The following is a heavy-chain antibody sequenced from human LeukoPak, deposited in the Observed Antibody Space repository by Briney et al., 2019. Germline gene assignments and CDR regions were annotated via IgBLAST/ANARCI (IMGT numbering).Heavy chain of an antibody. V-gene: IGHV3-21*01. CDR1: GFTFSSYS. CDR3: AREGRPYGMDV. CDR2: ISSSSSYI. J-gene: IGHJ6*02. Sequence: GGSLSLSCAASGFTFSSYSMNWVRQAPGKGLEWVSSISSSSSYIYYADSVKGRFTISRDNAKNSLYLQMNSLRAEDTAVYYCAREGRPYGMDVWGQGTTVTVSS.